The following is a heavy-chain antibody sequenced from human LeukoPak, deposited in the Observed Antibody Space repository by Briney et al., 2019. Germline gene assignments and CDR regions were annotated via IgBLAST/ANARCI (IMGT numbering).Heavy chain of an antibody. V-gene: IGHV3-23*01. CDR2: ISGSGGNT. CDR1: GFTFSSNV. Sequence: PGGSLRLSCVASGFTFSSNVMIWVRQAPGKGLEWVSAISGSGGNTYYADSVKGRFTISRDNSKNTLYLQMNSLRAEDTAVYYCAKDRGAFDIWGQGTMVTVSS. J-gene: IGHJ3*02. D-gene: IGHD3-10*01. CDR3: AKDRGAFDI.